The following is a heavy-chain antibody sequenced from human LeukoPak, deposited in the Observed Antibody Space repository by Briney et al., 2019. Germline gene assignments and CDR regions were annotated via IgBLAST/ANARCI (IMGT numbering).Heavy chain of an antibody. CDR1: GFTFSDYY. Sequence: GGSLRLSCAASGFTFSDYYMSWIRQAPGKGLEWVSYISSSGSTIYYADSVKGRFTIPRDNAKNSLYLQMNSLRAEDTAVYYCARAKTGDLDAFDIWGQGTMVTVSS. V-gene: IGHV3-11*01. CDR3: ARAKTGDLDAFDI. D-gene: IGHD7-27*01. CDR2: ISSSGSTI. J-gene: IGHJ3*02.